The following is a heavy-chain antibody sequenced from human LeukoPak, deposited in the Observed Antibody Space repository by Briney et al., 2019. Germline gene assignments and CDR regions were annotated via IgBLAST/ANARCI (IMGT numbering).Heavy chain of an antibody. J-gene: IGHJ6*03. CDR3: TTDPNLYSGYDPDYVWGSYSPYYYYMDV. D-gene: IGHD3-16*01. V-gene: IGHV3-15*01. CDR2: IKSKTDGGTT. CDR1: GFTFSSYG. Sequence: GGSLRLSCAASGFTFSSYGMSWVRQAPGKGLEWVGRIKSKTDGGTTDYAAPVKGRFTISRDDSKNTLYLQMNSLKTEDTAVYYCTTDPNLYSGYDPDYVWGSYSPYYYYMDVWGKGTTVTVSS.